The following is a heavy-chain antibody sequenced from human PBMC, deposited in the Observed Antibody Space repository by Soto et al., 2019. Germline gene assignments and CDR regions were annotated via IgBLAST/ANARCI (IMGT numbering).Heavy chain of an antibody. J-gene: IGHJ4*02. D-gene: IGHD1-26*01. V-gene: IGHV3-21*01. Sequence: GRTLRLCCAASGFTFSSYSMNWVRQARGKGLERVSSISTIYYADSVKGRFTISRDNAKNSLYLQMNSLRAEDTAVYYCARDGGSYYFDYWGQGTLVTVSS. CDR3: ARDGGSYYFDY. CDR2: ISTI. CDR1: GFTFSSYS.